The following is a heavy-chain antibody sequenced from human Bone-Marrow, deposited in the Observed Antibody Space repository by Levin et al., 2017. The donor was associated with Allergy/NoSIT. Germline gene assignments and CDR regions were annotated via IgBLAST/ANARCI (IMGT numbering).Heavy chain of an antibody. V-gene: IGHV4-59*01. J-gene: IGHJ6*02. Sequence: SQTLSLTCSVSGGPISSFFWSWVRQAPGKGLEWIGSIYYSGSEDYNPSLKSRLSMSVDRSRRQFSLTLRSVTAADTAVYYCARNGGNWHDVDYHYGMDIWGQGTTVIVS. CDR2: IYYSGSE. CDR3: ARNGGNWHDVDYHYGMDI. CDR1: GGPISSFF. D-gene: IGHD1-20*01.